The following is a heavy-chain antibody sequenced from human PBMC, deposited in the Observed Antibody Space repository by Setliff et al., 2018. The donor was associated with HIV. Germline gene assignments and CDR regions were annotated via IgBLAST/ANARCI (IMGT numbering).Heavy chain of an antibody. CDR1: GYTFTDYY. CDR3: ARGRHSGTYEAFDI. J-gene: IGHJ3*02. CDR2: INPNSGGT. D-gene: IGHD1-26*01. Sequence: GASVKVSCKASGYTFTDYYMHWVRQAPGQGLEWMGRINPNSGGTNYAQKFQGRVTMTRDTSISTAYMELSRLRSDDTAVYYCARGRHSGTYEAFDIWGQGTVVTVSS. V-gene: IGHV1-2*06.